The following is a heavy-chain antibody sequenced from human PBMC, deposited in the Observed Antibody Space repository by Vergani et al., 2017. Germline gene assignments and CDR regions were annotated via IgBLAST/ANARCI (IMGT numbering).Heavy chain of an antibody. CDR3: ARDGQTDGSVSFGCYYYGMDV. D-gene: IGHD3-10*01. V-gene: IGHV1-2*04. CDR1: GYTFTGYY. Sequence: QVQLVQSGAEVKKPGASVKVSCKASGYTFTGYYMHWVRQAPGQGLEWMGWINPNSGGTNYAQTFQGWVTMTRDTSISTAYMELSRLRSDDTAVYYCARDGQTDGSVSFGCYYYGMDVWGQGTTVTVSS. J-gene: IGHJ6*02. CDR2: INPNSGGT.